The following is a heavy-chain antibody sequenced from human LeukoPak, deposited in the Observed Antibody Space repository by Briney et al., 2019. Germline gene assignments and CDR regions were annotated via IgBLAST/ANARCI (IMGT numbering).Heavy chain of an antibody. CDR3: AADQPRYPDAFDI. J-gene: IGHJ3*02. V-gene: IGHV1-58*02. CDR1: GFTSTTST. D-gene: IGHD1-1*01. CDR2: IVVGSGDT. Sequence: ASVKVSCKASGFTSTTSTMQWVRQAHGQRLEWIGWIVVGSGDTNYAEKFQERVTITRDMSTSTVYMELSSLRSDDTAVYYCAADQPRYPDAFDIWGQGTMVTVSS.